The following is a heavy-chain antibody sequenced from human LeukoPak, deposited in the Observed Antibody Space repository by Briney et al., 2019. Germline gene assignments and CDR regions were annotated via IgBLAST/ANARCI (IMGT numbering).Heavy chain of an antibody. J-gene: IGHJ3*02. V-gene: IGHV3-9*01. CDR3: AKESYCSITSCSAGGILVQSAFDI. CDR1: GFTFDDYA. Sequence: GGSLRLSCAASGFTFDDYAMHWVRQAPGKGLEWVSGISWNSAGIGYADSVKGRFTISRDNAKNSLYLQMNSLRAEDTAFYYCAKESYCSITSCSAGGILVQSAFDIWGQGTMVTVSS. CDR2: ISWNSAGI. D-gene: IGHD2-2*01.